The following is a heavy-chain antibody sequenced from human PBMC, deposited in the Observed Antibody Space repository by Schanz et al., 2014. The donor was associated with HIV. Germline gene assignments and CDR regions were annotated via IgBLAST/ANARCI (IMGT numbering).Heavy chain of an antibody. V-gene: IGHV1-69*01. CDR2: ITPIFDTA. CDR3: ARYLGGDDGDFYFDY. CDR1: GYTFTDYF. Sequence: QVQLVQSGAAVKKPGASVKVSCKASGYTFTDYFVHWGRQAPGQGLEWMGGITPIFDTANYAQKFQGRVTITADESTSTAYMELSSLRSEDTAVYYCARYLGGDDGDFYFDYWGQGTLVTVSS. D-gene: IGHD4-17*01. J-gene: IGHJ4*02.